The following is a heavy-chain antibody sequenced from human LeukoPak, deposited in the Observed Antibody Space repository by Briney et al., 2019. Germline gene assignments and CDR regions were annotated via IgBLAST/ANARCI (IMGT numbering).Heavy chain of an antibody. CDR3: AREESSSSGYYFDH. Sequence: GGSLRLSCTASGFSFSDYAMNWVRQAPGKGLEWLSFISTTGSTIYQADSVRGRFTISRDNAKNSLYLQMNSLRAEDTAVYYCAREESSSSGYYFDHWGQGTLVTVSS. V-gene: IGHV3-48*03. D-gene: IGHD6-6*01. CDR2: ISTTGSTI. J-gene: IGHJ4*02. CDR1: GFSFSDYA.